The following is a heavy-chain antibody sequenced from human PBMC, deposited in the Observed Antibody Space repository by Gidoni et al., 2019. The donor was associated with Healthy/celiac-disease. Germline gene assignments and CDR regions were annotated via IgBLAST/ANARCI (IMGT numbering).Heavy chain of an antibody. CDR1: GGSISSSSSY. V-gene: IGHV4-39*01. D-gene: IGHD7-27*01. CDR3: ARHVTGDLEDYFDY. Sequence: QLKLQESGPGRVKPSETLSLTCTVYGGSISSSSSYWGWIRKPQGKGLEWIGSIYYSGSTYYNPSLKSRVTISVDTSKNQFSLKLSSVTAADTAVYYCARHVTGDLEDYFDYWGQGTLVTVSS. CDR2: IYYSGST. J-gene: IGHJ4*02.